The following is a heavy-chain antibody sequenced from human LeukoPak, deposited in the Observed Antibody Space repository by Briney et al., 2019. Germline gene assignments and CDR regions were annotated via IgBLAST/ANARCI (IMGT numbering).Heavy chain of an antibody. CDR1: GFTFSSYW. V-gene: IGHV3-7*01. D-gene: IGHD6-19*01. Sequence: GGSLRLSCAASGFTFSSYWMSWVRQAPGKGLEWVANIKQDGSEKYYVDSVKGRFTISRDNAKNSLYLQMNSLRAEDTAVYYCARGMTLGWDRVADAFDIWGQGTMVTVSS. CDR3: ARGMTLGWDRVADAFDI. CDR2: IKQDGSEK. J-gene: IGHJ3*02.